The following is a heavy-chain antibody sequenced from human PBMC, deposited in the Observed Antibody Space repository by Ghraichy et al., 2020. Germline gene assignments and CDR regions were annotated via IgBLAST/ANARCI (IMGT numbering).Heavy chain of an antibody. CDR3: TRARGYSYGYSDY. CDR1: GFTFGDYA. J-gene: IGHJ4*02. Sequence: GGSLRLSCTASGFTFGDYAMSWFRQAPGKGLEWVGLIRSKAYGGTTEYAASVKGRFTISRDDSKSIAYLQMNSLKTEDTAVYYCTRARGYSYGYSDYWGQGTLVTVSS. D-gene: IGHD5-18*01. CDR2: IRSKAYGGTT. V-gene: IGHV3-49*03.